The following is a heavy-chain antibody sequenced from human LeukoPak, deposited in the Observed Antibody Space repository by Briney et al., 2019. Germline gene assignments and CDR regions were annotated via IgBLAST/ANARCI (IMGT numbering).Heavy chain of an antibody. CDR1: GFSLSTSGMC. CDR2: IDWDDDK. J-gene: IGHJ4*02. D-gene: IGHD3-10*01. V-gene: IGHV2-70*11. Sequence: SGPTLVNPTQTLTLTCTFSGFSLSTSGMCVSWIRQPPGKALEWLARIDWDDDKYYSTSLKTRLTISKDTSKNQVVLTMANMDPVDTATYYCARIRTDYYGSGSHSDWGQGTLVTVSS. CDR3: ARIRTDYYGSGSHSD.